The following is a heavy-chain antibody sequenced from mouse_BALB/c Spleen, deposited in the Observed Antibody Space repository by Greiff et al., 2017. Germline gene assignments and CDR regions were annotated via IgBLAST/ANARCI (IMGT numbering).Heavy chain of an antibody. J-gene: IGHJ4*01. V-gene: IGHV5-12-2*01. D-gene: IGHD4-1*01. Sequence: EVQRVESGGGLVQPGGSLKLSCAASGFTFSSYTMSWVRQTPEKRLEWVAYISNGGGSTYYPDTVKGRFTISRDNAKNTLYLQMSSLKSEDTAMYYCARRGWDYYAMDYWGQGTSVTVSS. CDR1: GFTFSSYT. CDR3: ARRGWDYYAMDY. CDR2: ISNGGGST.